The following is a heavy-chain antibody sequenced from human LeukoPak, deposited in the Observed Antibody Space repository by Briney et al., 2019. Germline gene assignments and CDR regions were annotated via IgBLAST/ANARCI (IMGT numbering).Heavy chain of an antibody. V-gene: IGHV4-59*04. Sequence: SETLSLTCTVSGGSMNSYYWSWVRQPPGKGLEWIGYIYHSGSTYYNPSLKSRVTISVDRSKNQFSLKLSSVTAADTAVYYCARHYGPWGQGTLVTVSS. CDR2: IYHSGST. CDR3: ARHYGP. D-gene: IGHD3-16*01. CDR1: GGSMNSYY. J-gene: IGHJ4*02.